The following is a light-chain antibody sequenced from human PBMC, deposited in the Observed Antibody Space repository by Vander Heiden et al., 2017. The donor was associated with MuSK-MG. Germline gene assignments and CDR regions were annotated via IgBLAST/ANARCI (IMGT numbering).Light chain of an antibody. CDR3: ATWDDSMNSWV. Sequence: QSVLTQAPSASGTPGQRVTISCAGSSSNIGSKSVNWYQQVSGTAPKLLIFSNNQRPSGVPDRFSGAKSGTSASLASSGLQSEEEADYYCATWDDSMNSWVFGGGTKVTVL. CDR2: SNN. V-gene: IGLV1-44*01. CDR1: SSNIGSKS. J-gene: IGLJ3*02.